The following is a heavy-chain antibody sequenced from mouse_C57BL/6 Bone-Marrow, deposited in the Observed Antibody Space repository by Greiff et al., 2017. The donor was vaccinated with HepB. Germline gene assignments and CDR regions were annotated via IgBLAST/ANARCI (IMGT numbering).Heavy chain of an antibody. CDR3: ARHGSSPPFDY. D-gene: IGHD1-1*01. V-gene: IGHV1-20*01. CDR2: INPYNGDT. Sequence: EVQLQQSGPELVKPGASVKISCKASGYSFTGYFMNWVMQSHGKSLEWIGRINPYNGDTFYNQKFKGKATLTVDKPSSTAHMELRRLTSEDSAVYDGARHGSSPPFDYWGQGTTLTVSS. J-gene: IGHJ2*01. CDR1: GYSFTGYF.